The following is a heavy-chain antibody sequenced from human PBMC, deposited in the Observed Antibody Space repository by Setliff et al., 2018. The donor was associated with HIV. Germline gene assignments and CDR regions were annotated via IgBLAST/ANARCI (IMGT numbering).Heavy chain of an antibody. CDR1: GYTFTTYA. Sequence: ASVKVSCKTSGYTFTTYAIHWVRQAPGQRLEWMGWINGGNGHTKSSERFQGRVTMTRDTSTSTVYMELSSLRSEDTAVYYCTTGFSYYDVLSGNSKPHYFDYWGQGALVTVSS. V-gene: IGHV1-3*01. CDR3: TTGFSYYDVLSGNSKPHYFDY. J-gene: IGHJ4*02. D-gene: IGHD3-9*01. CDR2: INGGNGHT.